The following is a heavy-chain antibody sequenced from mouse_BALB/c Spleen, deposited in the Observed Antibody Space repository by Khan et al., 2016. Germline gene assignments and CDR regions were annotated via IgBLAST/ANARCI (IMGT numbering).Heavy chain of an antibody. V-gene: IGHV14-3*02. CDR2: IDPANGNT. CDR3: ARRGYYGSIDY. D-gene: IGHD1-1*01. Sequence: VRLQQSGAELVKPGASVKLSCTASGFYIKDTYMHWVKQRPEQGLEWIGRIDPANGNTKYDPKFQGKATITADTSSNTAYLQLSSLTSEDTAVYYCARRGYYGSIDYWGQGTTLTVSS. J-gene: IGHJ2*01. CDR1: GFYIKDTY.